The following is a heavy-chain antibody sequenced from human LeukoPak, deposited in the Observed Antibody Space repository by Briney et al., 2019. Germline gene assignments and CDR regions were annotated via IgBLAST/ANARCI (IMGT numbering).Heavy chain of an antibody. CDR1: GFTFSSYA. Sequence: GGSLRLSCAASGFTFSSYAMHWVRQAPGKGLEWVAVISYDGSNKYYADSVKGRFTISRDNSKNTLYLQMNSLRAEDTAVYYCATHHYDSSGYYSPDYWGQGTLVAVSS. D-gene: IGHD3-22*01. CDR3: ATHHYDSSGYYSPDY. CDR2: ISYDGSNK. V-gene: IGHV3-30-3*01. J-gene: IGHJ4*02.